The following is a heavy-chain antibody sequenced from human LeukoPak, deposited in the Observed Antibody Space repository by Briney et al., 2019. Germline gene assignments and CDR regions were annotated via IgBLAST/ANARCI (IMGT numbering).Heavy chain of an antibody. J-gene: IGHJ4*02. CDR1: GGSISSYY. CDR2: IYYSGST. Sequence: SETLSLTFTVSGGSISSYYWSWIRQPPGKGLEWIGYIYYSGSTNYNPSLKSRVTISVDTSKNQFSLKLSSVTAADTAVYYCARIRPVAGTDYWGRGTLVTVSS. V-gene: IGHV4-59*08. CDR3: ARIRPVAGTDY. D-gene: IGHD6-19*01.